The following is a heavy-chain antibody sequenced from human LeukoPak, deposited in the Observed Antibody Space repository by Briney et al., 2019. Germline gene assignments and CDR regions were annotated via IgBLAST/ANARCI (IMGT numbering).Heavy chain of an antibody. CDR3: AREILYDSTGYYL. CDR2: IYYSGST. D-gene: IGHD3-22*01. V-gene: IGHV4-39*07. Sequence: SETLSLTCTVSGGSISSNSYYWGWIRQPPGKGLEWIGSIYYSGSTYYNPSLNIRVTISVDTSKNQFSLNLRSVTAADTAVYYCAREILYDSTGYYLWGQGTLVTVSS. J-gene: IGHJ4*02. CDR1: GGSISSNSYY.